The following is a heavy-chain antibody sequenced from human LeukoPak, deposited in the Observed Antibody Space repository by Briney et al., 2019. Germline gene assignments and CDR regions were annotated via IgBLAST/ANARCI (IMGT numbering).Heavy chain of an antibody. V-gene: IGHV1-69*05. J-gene: IGHJ5*02. Sequence: ASVKVSCKASGGTFSSYAISWVRQAPGQGLEWMGRIIPIFGTANYAQKFQGRVTITTDESTGTAYMELSSLRSGDTAVYYCARDTYDFWSGYLGWFDPWGQGTLVTVSS. D-gene: IGHD3-3*01. CDR1: GGTFSSYA. CDR3: ARDTYDFWSGYLGWFDP. CDR2: IIPIFGTA.